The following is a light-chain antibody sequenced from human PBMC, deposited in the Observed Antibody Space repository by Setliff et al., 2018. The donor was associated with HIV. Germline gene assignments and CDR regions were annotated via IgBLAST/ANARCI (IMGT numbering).Light chain of an antibody. Sequence: QSVLTQPASVSGSPGQSITISCTGVTSDIDGSDYITWYQHYPGKAPKLVIFEVSNRPSGVPDRFSGSKSGDTASLTISGLQSDDEADYYCNSYSRTTDYVFGTGTKVTVL. CDR2: EVS. CDR3: NSYSRTTDYV. J-gene: IGLJ1*01. CDR1: TSDIDGSDY. V-gene: IGLV2-14*01.